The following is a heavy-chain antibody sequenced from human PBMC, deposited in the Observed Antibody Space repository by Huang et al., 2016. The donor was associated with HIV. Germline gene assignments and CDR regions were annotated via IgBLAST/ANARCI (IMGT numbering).Heavy chain of an antibody. J-gene: IGHJ4*02. V-gene: IGHV1-69*01. CDR3: AMSLRYQYDSRSYWGRYFDY. Sequence: QVQLEQSGPAVRKPGSSVKVSCQASGGSFSDQISSWVRQAPGQRFEWMGGSIPLFRAPAYAQEFKGRVTMTADESTATIYMELNSLTSEDTAVYYCAMSLRYQYDSRSYWGRYFDYWGQGTLVTVSS. CDR2: SIPLFRAP. CDR1: GGSFSDQI. D-gene: IGHD3-16*01.